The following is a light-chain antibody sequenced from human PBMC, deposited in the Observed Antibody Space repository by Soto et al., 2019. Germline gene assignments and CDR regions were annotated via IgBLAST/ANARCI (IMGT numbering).Light chain of an antibody. CDR1: SSDVGGYNY. V-gene: IGLV2-14*03. CDR2: DVS. Sequence: QSALTQPASVSGSPGQSITISCTGTSSDVGGYNYVSWYQQHPGKAPKLMIYDVSDRPSGVSNCFSASKSGNTASLTISGLQAEDEADYYCCSYTSSSTPWVFGTGTKVTVL. CDR3: CSYTSSSTPWV. J-gene: IGLJ1*01.